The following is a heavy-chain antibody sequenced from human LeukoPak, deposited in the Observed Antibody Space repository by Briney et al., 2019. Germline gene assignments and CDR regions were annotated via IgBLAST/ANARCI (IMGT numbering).Heavy chain of an antibody. Sequence: SGTLSLTCTVSGASIIGPKWWNWVRLSPGKGMEWIGEIFHTGSTHYNPSLRSRVTISVDTSKNQFSLILTSVTDADTAVYYCATSSGWYRYDSWGQGTLVTVSS. D-gene: IGHD6-19*01. CDR1: GASIIGPKW. CDR2: IFHTGST. CDR3: ATSSGWYRYDS. V-gene: IGHV4-4*02. J-gene: IGHJ4*02.